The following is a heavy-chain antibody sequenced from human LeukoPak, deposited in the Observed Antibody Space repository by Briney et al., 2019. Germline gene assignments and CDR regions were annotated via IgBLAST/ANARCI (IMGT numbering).Heavy chain of an antibody. Sequence: GGSLRLSCAASGFTFDDYAMHWVRQAPGKGLEWVSGISWNSGSIGYADSVKGRFTISRDNAKNSPYLQMNSLRAEDTALYYCAKDIGDRRRGIDCWGQGTLVTVSS. CDR3: AKDIGDRRRGIDC. V-gene: IGHV3-9*01. CDR2: ISWNSGSI. D-gene: IGHD3-10*01. J-gene: IGHJ4*02. CDR1: GFTFDDYA.